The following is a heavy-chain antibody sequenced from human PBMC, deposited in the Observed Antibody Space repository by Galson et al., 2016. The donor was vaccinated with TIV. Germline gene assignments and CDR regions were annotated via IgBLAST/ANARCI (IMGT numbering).Heavy chain of an antibody. D-gene: IGHD3-22*01. CDR2: FDPEVQKT. CDR1: GDSLTDLV. V-gene: IGHV1-24*01. Sequence: SVKVSCKVSGDSLTDLVIHWVRQAPGKGLEWVGGFDPEVQKTIYAQNFQGRVTLTADTSIDTAYMELGSLGFEDTAVYFCATVAWFPGLSLDNWGQGTLVTVSS. J-gene: IGHJ4*02. CDR3: ATVAWFPGLSLDN.